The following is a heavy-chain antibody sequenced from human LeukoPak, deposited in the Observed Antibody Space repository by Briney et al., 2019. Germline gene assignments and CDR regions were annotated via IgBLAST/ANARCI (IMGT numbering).Heavy chain of an antibody. CDR3: AREAYSSSIDY. CDR2: ISSSGGTI. V-gene: IGHV3-48*04. J-gene: IGHJ4*02. CDR1: GFTLSSYW. D-gene: IGHD6-6*01. Sequence: PGGSLRLSCEASGFTLSSYWMDWVRQAPGKGLEWVSYISSSGGTIYYADSVKGRFTISRDNAQNSLYLQMNSLRAEDTAVYYCAREAYSSSIDYWGQGTLVTVSS.